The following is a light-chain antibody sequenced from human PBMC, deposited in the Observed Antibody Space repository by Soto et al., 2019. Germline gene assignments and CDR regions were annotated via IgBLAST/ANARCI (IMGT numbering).Light chain of an antibody. CDR3: SSYTTSSSVI. V-gene: IGLV2-14*03. J-gene: IGLJ2*01. Sequence: QSALTQPASVSGSPGQSIAISCNGTSSDIGTYDYFSWYQQHPGKAPKLMLFDVNHRPSGVSDRFFGSKSGNTASLTISGLHAEDEAYYYCSSYTTSSSVIFGGGTKLTVL. CDR1: SSDIGTYDY. CDR2: DVN.